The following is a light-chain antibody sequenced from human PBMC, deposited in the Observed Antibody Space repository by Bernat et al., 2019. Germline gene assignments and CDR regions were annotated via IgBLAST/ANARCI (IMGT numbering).Light chain of an antibody. J-gene: IGKJ5*01. Sequence: DILMTQSPSTLSASVGDRVTITCRASQSISSWLAWYQQKPGKAPKLLIYKASSLESGVPSRFSGSGSGTEFTLTISSLQPVDFATYYCQQCNSYSITFGQGTRLEIK. CDR1: QSISSW. CDR2: KAS. CDR3: QQCNSYSIT. V-gene: IGKV1-5*03.